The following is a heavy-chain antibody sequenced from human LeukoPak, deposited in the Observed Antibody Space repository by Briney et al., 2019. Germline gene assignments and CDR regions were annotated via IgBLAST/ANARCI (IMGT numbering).Heavy chain of an antibody. CDR3: ARARIAAPLLDY. J-gene: IGHJ4*02. CDR1: GFIFSNYE. Sequence: QPGGSLRLSCVASGFIFSNYEMNWVRQTPGKGLEWVSYISDHGKSRNYVDSVKGRFTISRDNAKNSLYLQMNSLRVEDTAIYFCARARIAAPLLDYWGQGALVTVSS. D-gene: IGHD6-13*01. V-gene: IGHV3-48*03. CDR2: ISDHGKSR.